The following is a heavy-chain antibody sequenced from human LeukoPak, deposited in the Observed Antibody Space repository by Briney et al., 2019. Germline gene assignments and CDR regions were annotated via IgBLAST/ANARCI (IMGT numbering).Heavy chain of an antibody. Sequence: KSSETLSLTCSVSGGSIRSFYWGWIRQPPGNGLEWIGNIYYTGTTNYSPSLKSRVTISVDTSENQLSLKLSPVTAADTAVYYCARRDYSNAFDIWGQGAMVTVSS. CDR1: GGSIRSFY. J-gene: IGHJ3*02. D-gene: IGHD4-11*01. CDR2: IYYTGTT. CDR3: ARRDYSNAFDI. V-gene: IGHV4-59*08.